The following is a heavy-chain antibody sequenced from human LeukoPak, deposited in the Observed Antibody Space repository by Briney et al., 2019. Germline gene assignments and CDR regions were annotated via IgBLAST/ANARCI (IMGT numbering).Heavy chain of an antibody. Sequence: ASVKVSCKASGYTFTSYYIPWVRQAPGQGLEWMGIINPTGGSTIYAQRFQGRVTMTRDKSTSSVYMDLSTLTSEDTAVYYCARAEWSLGGHDAFDIWGQGTMVTVSS. J-gene: IGHJ3*02. CDR1: GYTFTSYY. CDR3: ARAEWSLGGHDAFDI. CDR2: INPTGGST. D-gene: IGHD3-3*01. V-gene: IGHV1-46*01.